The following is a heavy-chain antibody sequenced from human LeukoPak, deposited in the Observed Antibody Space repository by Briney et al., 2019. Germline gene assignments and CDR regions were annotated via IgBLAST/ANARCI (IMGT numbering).Heavy chain of an antibody. Sequence: GGSLRLSCAASGLTFSNYWMDWVRQAPGKGLEWVANIKQDGSEKNYVDSVKGRFIISRDNAKNSLYLQMNSLRAEDTAVYYCARYGGSGSYYPYYFDYWGQGTLVTVSS. J-gene: IGHJ4*02. CDR2: IKQDGSEK. D-gene: IGHD3-10*01. V-gene: IGHV3-7*03. CDR1: GLTFSNYW. CDR3: ARYGGSGSYYPYYFDY.